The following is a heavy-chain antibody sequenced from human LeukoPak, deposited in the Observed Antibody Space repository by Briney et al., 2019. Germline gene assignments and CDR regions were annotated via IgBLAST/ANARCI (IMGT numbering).Heavy chain of an antibody. J-gene: IGHJ4*02. D-gene: IGHD2-2*03. Sequence: PSETLSLTCAVYGGSFSGYYWSWIRQPPGKGLEWIGEINHSGSTNYNPSLKSRVTISVDTSKNQFSLKLSSVTAADTAVYYCARLDIVVVPAAIYFDYWGQGTLVTVSS. CDR1: GGSFSGYY. CDR2: INHSGST. CDR3: ARLDIVVVPAAIYFDY. V-gene: IGHV4-34*01.